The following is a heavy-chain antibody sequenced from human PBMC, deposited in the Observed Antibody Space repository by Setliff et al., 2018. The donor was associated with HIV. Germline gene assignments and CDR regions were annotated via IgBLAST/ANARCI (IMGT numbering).Heavy chain of an antibody. CDR2: VYYSGDT. J-gene: IGHJ4*02. CDR3: ARHTIGVATWSDGFDF. D-gene: IGHD6-19*01. Sequence: SETLSLTCSVSGGSISSHYWTWIRQSPGKGLEWIGSVYYSGDTDYNPSLTSRVSTSVDTSKNQFSLKLSSVTAADTAVYYCARHTIGVATWSDGFDFWGQGRLVTVSS. V-gene: IGHV4-59*11. CDR1: GGSISSHY.